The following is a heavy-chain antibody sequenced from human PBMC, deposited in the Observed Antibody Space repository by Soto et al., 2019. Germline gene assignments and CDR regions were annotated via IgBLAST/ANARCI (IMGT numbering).Heavy chain of an antibody. CDR3: ARASINYATNEAYNWFDP. CDR2: IIPILGIA. Sequence: QVQLVQSGAEVKKPGSSVKVSCKASGGTFSSYTISWVRQAPGQGLEWMGRIIPILGIANYAQKFQGRVTITADKSTSTAYMELSSLRSEDTAVYYCARASINYATNEAYNWFDPWGQGTLVTVSS. J-gene: IGHJ5*02. D-gene: IGHD2-8*01. V-gene: IGHV1-69*02. CDR1: GGTFSSYT.